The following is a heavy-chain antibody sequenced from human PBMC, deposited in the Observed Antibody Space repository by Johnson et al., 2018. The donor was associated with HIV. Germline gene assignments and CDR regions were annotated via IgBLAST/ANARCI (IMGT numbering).Heavy chain of an antibody. J-gene: IGHJ3*02. V-gene: IGHV3-15*01. D-gene: IGHD2-15*01. CDR1: GFTFNNAW. Sequence: VQLVESGGGLVQPGGSLRLSCAASGFTFNNAWMSWVRQAPGKGLEWVGRIKSKTDGGTTDYAAPVKGRFTISRDDSKNTLYLQMNSLKTEDTAVYYCTTEWWSYAFDIWGQGTMVTVSS. CDR2: IKSKTDGGTT. CDR3: TTEWWSYAFDI.